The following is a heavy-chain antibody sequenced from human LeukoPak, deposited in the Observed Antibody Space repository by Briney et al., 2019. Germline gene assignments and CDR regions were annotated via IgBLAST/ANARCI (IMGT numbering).Heavy chain of an antibody. D-gene: IGHD2-15*01. CDR2: ISGSGGST. V-gene: IGHV3-23*01. Sequence: PGGSLRLSCAASGFTFSSYAMSWVRQAPGKGLEWVSAISGSGGSTYYADSVKGRFTISRDNSKNTLYLQMNNLRAEDRAVYYFAKDPVVLGRDSGYPPRDSDYWGQGTLVTVSS. CDR3: AKDPVVLGRDSGYPPRDSDY. CDR1: GFTFSSYA. J-gene: IGHJ4*02.